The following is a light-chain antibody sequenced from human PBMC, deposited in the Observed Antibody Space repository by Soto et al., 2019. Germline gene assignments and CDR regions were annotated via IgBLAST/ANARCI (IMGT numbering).Light chain of an antibody. CDR1: QAISNY. CDR3: QQYYSLPT. V-gene: IGKV1-16*01. J-gene: IGKJ4*01. Sequence: DIPMTQSPSSLSASLGDRVTITCRACQAISNYVAWFQQRPGKAPKSLIFAASNLQSGVPSRFIASGSGTYFTLTISGLQPEDFAVYYCQQYYSLPTFGGGTKVEVQ. CDR2: AAS.